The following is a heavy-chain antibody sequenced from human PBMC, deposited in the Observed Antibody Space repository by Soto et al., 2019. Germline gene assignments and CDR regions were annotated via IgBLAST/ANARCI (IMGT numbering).Heavy chain of an antibody. CDR1: GFTFTSSA. CDR2: IVVGSGNT. J-gene: IGHJ4*02. CDR3: AAASYYYGSGSYLSFDY. D-gene: IGHD3-10*01. V-gene: IGHV1-58*01. Sequence: GASVKVSCKASGFTFTSSAVQWVRQARGQRLEWIGWIVVGSGNTNYAQKFQERVTITRDMSTSTAYMELSSLRSEDTAVYYCAAASYYYGSGSYLSFDYWGQGTLVTVSS.